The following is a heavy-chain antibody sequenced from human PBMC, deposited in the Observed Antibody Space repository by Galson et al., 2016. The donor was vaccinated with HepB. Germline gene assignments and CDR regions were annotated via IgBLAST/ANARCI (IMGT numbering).Heavy chain of an antibody. CDR3: ARRRGSGSHDY. V-gene: IGHV3-7*05. CDR1: GFTFSTYA. D-gene: IGHD3-10*01. CDR2: IKQDGSEE. J-gene: IGHJ4*02. Sequence: SLRLSCAASGFTFSTYAMSWVRQAPGKGLEWVANIKQDGSEEYYVDSVKGRFTISRDNAKNSLYPQMNNLRAEDTAVYYCARRRGSGSHDYWGQGTLVTVSS.